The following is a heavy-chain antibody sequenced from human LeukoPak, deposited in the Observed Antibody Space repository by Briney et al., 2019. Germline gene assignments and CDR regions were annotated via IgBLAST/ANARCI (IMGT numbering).Heavy chain of an antibody. CDR3: ARSGAMVRGVIIDYYYYGMDV. CDR1: GGSISSYY. Sequence: PSETLSLTCTVSGGSISSYYWSWIRQPPGMGLEWIGYIYYSGSTNYNPSLKSRVTISVDTSKNQFSLKLSSVTAADTAVYYCARSGAMVRGVIIDYYYYGMDVWGQGTTVTVSS. V-gene: IGHV4-59*12. CDR2: IYYSGST. J-gene: IGHJ6*02. D-gene: IGHD3-10*01.